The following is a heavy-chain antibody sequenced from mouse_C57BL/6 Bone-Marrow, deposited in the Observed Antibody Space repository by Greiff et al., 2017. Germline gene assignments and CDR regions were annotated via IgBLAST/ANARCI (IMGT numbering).Heavy chain of an antibody. V-gene: IGHV1-81*01. D-gene: IGHD4-1*01. J-gene: IGHJ3*01. CDR1: GYTFTSYG. CDR2: IYPRSGNT. Sequence: VKLQQSGAELARPGASVKLSCKASGYTFTSYGISWVKQRTGQGLEWIGKIYPRSGNTYYNAKFKGKATLTADKSSSTAYMELRSLTSEDSAVXFCARRNLGAWFAYWGQGTLVTVSA. CDR3: ARRNLGAWFAY.